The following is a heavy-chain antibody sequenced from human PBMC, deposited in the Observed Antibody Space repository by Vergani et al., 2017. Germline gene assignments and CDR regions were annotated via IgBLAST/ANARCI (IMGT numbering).Heavy chain of an antibody. V-gene: IGHV3-11*04. CDR2: ISHRGTTI. D-gene: IGHD3-22*01. J-gene: IGHJ4*02. CDR3: ARDYGSSGFQY. CDR1: GFDFSDYY. Sequence: QVQLVESGGGLVKPGTSLRLSCVTSGFDFSDYYMAWIRQAPGKGPEWIAYISHRGTTIPYAESVKGRFTISRDNSKKLLYLQMNSLRADDTALYFCARDYGSSGFQYWGQGTRVTVSS.